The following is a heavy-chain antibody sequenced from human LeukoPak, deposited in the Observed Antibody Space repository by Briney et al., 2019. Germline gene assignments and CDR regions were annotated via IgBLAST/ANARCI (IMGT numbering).Heavy chain of an antibody. D-gene: IGHD2-2*01. J-gene: IGHJ4*02. CDR2: FDPEDGET. CDR3: ATRIRATSLIDY. Sequence: WASVKASCKVSGYTLTELSMHWVRQAPGKGLEWMGGFDPEDGETIYAQKFQGRVTMTEDTSTDTAYMELSSLRSEDTAVYYCATRIRATSLIDYWGQGTLVTVSS. V-gene: IGHV1-24*01. CDR1: GYTLTELS.